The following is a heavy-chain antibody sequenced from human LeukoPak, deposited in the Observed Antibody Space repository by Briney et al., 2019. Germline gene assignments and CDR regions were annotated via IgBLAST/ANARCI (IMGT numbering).Heavy chain of an antibody. CDR2: IYHSGST. J-gene: IGHJ4*02. D-gene: IGHD5-18*01. V-gene: IGHV4-30-2*01. Sequence: SETLSLTCTVSGGSISSGGYYWSWIRQPPGKGLEWIGYIYHSGSTYYNPSLKSRVTISVDRSKNQFSLKLSSVTAADTAVYYCATLDTAMVPYSDYWGQGTLVTVSS. CDR3: ATLDTAMVPYSDY. CDR1: GGSISSGGYY.